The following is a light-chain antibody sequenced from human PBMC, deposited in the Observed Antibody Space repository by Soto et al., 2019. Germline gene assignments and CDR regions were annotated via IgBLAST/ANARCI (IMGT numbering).Light chain of an antibody. J-gene: IGKJ1*01. CDR2: DVS. V-gene: IGKV3-11*01. Sequence: ESVLAQSPATLSLSPGERATLSCRASQSLDSSLAWFQQKPGQAPRLLIYDVSYRASGIPARFSGSGSGTDFTLTISSLEPEDFAVYYCQQRTNWWTFGQGTKVEIK. CDR1: QSLDSS. CDR3: QQRTNWWT.